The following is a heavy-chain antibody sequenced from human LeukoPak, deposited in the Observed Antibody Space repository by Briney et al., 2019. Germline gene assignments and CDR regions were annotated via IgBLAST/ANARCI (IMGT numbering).Heavy chain of an antibody. D-gene: IGHD3-3*01. CDR1: GFTFSSYS. CDR2: ISNSSSTI. V-gene: IGHV3-48*02. J-gene: IGHJ6*02. Sequence: TGGSLRLSCAASGFTFSSYSMNWVRQAPGKGLEWVSYISNSSSTINYADSVKGRFTTSRDNAKNSLYLQMDSLGDEDTAVYYCARDKPEVEWFRVYYYYGMDVWGQGTTVSVSS. CDR3: ARDKPEVEWFRVYYYYGMDV.